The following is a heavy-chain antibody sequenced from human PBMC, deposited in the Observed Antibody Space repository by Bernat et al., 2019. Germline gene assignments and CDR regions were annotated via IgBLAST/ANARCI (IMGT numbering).Heavy chain of an antibody. CDR2: FDPEDGET. J-gene: IGHJ6*02. V-gene: IGHV1-24*01. CDR1: GYTLTELS. Sequence: QVQLVQSGAEVKKPGASVKVSCKVSGYTLTELSMHWVRQAPGKGLEWMGGFDPEDGETIYAQKFQGRVTMTEDTSTDTAYMELSSLRSEDTAVYYGATRSWLLPYYYYYGMDVWGQETTVTVSS. CDR3: ATRSWLLPYYYYYGMDV. D-gene: IGHD6-13*01.